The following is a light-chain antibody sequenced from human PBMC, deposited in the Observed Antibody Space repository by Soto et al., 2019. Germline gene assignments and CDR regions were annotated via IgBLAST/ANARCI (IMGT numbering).Light chain of an antibody. CDR2: DDN. CDR1: SSNIGGNS. V-gene: IGLV1-51*01. Sequence: QSVMTQPPSVSAAPGQKVTISCSGSSSNIGGNSVSWYQQLPGTAPKLLIYDDNTRPSGIPDRFSGSKSGTSATLGITGFQTGDEADYYCGSWDSSLSASVFGTGTKLTVL. J-gene: IGLJ1*01. CDR3: GSWDSSLSASV.